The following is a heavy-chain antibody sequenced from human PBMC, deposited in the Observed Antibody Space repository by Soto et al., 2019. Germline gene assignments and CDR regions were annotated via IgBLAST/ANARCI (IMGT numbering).Heavy chain of an antibody. V-gene: IGHV4-59*01. CDR2: IYYSGST. CDR1: GGSISSYY. Sequence: QVQLQESGPGLVKPSETLSLTCTVSGGSISSYYWSWIRQPPGKGLEWIGYIYYSGSTKYNPSLXSXVXIXVDTSKNRFSLRLSSVTAADTAVYYCARVWGGAFDFWGQGTMVTVSS. J-gene: IGHJ3*01. CDR3: ARVWGGAFDF. D-gene: IGHD3-10*01.